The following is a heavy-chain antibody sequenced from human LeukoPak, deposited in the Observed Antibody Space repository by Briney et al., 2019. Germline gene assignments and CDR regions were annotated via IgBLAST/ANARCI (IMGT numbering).Heavy chain of an antibody. CDR2: INPNSGGT. J-gene: IGHJ4*02. V-gene: IGHV1-2*02. Sequence: ASVKVSCKASGYTFTGYYMHWVRQAPGQGLEWMGWINPNSGGTNYAQRFQGRVTMTRDTSISTAYMELSRLRSDDTAVYYCARGSSEWLVRMDYWGQGTLVTVSS. D-gene: IGHD6-19*01. CDR1: GYTFTGYY. CDR3: ARGSSEWLVRMDY.